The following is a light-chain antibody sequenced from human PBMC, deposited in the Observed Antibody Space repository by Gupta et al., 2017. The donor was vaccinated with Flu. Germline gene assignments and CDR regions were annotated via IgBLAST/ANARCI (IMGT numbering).Light chain of an antibody. V-gene: IGLV2-14*03. J-gene: IGLJ2*01. CDR3: SSYTTSTSTDVA. CDR2: DVS. CDR1: TRDIGSYDS. Sequence: TISWRGTTRDIGSYDSVSWYQQHPGEAPNLIIYDVSKRHAGMAYRFSGSKFGNTAALTIAGLQAEDEAEYFCSSYTTSTSTDVAFGGGTKLTVL.